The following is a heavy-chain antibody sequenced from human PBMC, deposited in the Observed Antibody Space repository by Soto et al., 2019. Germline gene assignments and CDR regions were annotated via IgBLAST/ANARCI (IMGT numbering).Heavy chain of an antibody. CDR2: INPNSGGT. V-gene: IGHV1-2*04. J-gene: IGHJ6*02. CDR1: GYTFTGYY. D-gene: IGHD2-15*01. CDR3: SRQYCSDSTCYYYNGMDV. Sequence: GASVKVSCKASGYTFTGYYMHWVRQAPGQGLEWMGWINPNSGGTNYAQKFQGWVTMTRDTSISTAYMELSRLRSEDTAVYFCSRQYCSDSTCYYYNGMDVWGQGTTVTVSS.